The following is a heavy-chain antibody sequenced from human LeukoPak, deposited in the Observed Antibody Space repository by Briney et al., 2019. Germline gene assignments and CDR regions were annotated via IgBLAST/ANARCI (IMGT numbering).Heavy chain of an antibody. D-gene: IGHD1-7*01. CDR3: ARDITGTISH. V-gene: IGHV3-21*01. Sequence: GGSLRLSCAASGFTFSSYSMNWVRQAPGKGLEWVSSISSSSSYIYYADSVKSRFTISRDNAKNSLYLQMNSLRAEDTAVYYCARDITGTISHWGQGTMVTVSS. CDR1: GFTFSSYS. J-gene: IGHJ3*01. CDR2: ISSSSSYI.